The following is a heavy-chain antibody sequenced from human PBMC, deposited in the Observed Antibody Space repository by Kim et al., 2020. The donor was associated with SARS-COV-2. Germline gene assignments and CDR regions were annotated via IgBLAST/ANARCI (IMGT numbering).Heavy chain of an antibody. CDR1: GFTFSSYD. V-gene: IGHV3-13*01. Sequence: GGSLRLSCAASGFTFSSYDMHWVRQATGKGLEWVSAIGTAGDTYYPGSVKGRFTISRENAKNSLYLQMNSLRAGDTAVYYCARVSHYYDSSGYYYSYYYGMDVWGQGTTVTVSS. CDR3: ARVSHYYDSSGYYYSYYYGMDV. CDR2: IGTAGDT. D-gene: IGHD3-22*01. J-gene: IGHJ6*02.